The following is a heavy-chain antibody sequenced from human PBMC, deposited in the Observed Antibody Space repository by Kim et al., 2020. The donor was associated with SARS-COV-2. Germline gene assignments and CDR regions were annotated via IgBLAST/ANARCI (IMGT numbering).Heavy chain of an antibody. D-gene: IGHD6-19*01. Sequence: GGSLRLSCAASGFTFSSYEMNWVRQAPGKGLEWVSYISSSGSTIYYADSVKGRFTISRDNAKNSLYLQMNSLRAEDTAVYYCARMIPYSSGLDLFSNWFDPWGQGTLVTVSS. J-gene: IGHJ5*02. CDR2: ISSSGSTI. CDR3: ARMIPYSSGLDLFSNWFDP. CDR1: GFTFSSYE. V-gene: IGHV3-48*03.